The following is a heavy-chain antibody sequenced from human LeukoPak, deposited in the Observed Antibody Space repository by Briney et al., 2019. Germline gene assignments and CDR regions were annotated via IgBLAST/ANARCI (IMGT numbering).Heavy chain of an antibody. J-gene: IGHJ4*02. V-gene: IGHV4-34*01. Sequence: SETLSLTCAVYGGSFSGYCWSWIRQPPGKGLEWIGEINHSGSTNYNPSLKSRVTISVDTSKNQFSLKLSSVTAADKAVYYCARGLSKLLWFGESQAHNFDYWGQGTLVTVSS. D-gene: IGHD3-10*01. CDR1: GGSFSGYC. CDR3: ARGLSKLLWFGESQAHNFDY. CDR2: INHSGST.